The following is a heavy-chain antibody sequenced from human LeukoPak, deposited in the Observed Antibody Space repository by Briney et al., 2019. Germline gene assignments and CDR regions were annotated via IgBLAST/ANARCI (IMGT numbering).Heavy chain of an antibody. CDR1: GFTFSNAW. J-gene: IGHJ4*02. D-gene: IGHD3-9*01. CDR2: IKSKTDGGTT. Sequence: KPGGSLRLSCAASGFTFSNAWMSWVRQAPGKGLEWVGRIKSKTDGGTTDYAAPVKGRFTISRDDSKNTLYLQMNSLKTEDTAVYYCTTDGLRYFDWLSQPFDYWGQGTLVTVSS. V-gene: IGHV3-15*01. CDR3: TTDGLRYFDWLSQPFDY.